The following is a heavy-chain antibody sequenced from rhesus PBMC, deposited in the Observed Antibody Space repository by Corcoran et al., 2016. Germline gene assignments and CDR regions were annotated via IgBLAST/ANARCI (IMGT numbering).Heavy chain of an antibody. D-gene: IGHD5-36*01. J-gene: IGHJ4*01. CDR1: GGSIIRNS. CDR3: ARGTTVTPLGY. Sequence: QVQLQESGPGLVKPLETLSLTCAVSGGSIIRNSWSWLPQPAGKGLEWIGYIYGSGTRTNYNPSLKSRVTLSVDTSKNQFSLKLSSVTAADTAVYYCARGTTVTPLGYWGQGVLVTVSS. V-gene: IGHV4S11*01. CDR2: IYGSGTRT.